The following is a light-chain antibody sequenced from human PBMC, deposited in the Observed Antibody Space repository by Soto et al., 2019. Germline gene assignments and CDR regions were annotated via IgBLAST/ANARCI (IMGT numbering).Light chain of an antibody. Sequence: QSVLTQPPSVSGAPGQRVTISRTGSSSHIGAGYDVHWYQQLPGTAPKLLIYGNSNRPSGVPDRFSGSKSGTSASLAITGLQAEDEADYYCQSYDITLIGYVLGTGTKVTVL. CDR1: SSHIGAGYD. CDR3: QSYDITLIGYV. CDR2: GNS. J-gene: IGLJ1*01. V-gene: IGLV1-40*01.